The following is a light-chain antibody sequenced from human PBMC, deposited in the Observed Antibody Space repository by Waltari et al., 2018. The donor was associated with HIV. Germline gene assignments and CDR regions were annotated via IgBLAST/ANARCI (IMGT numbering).Light chain of an antibody. Sequence: SYELTQPPSVSVSPGQTARLTCSGDKLGDNYACWYQQKPGQSPVRVIYRDSKRPAGILERFAGSNSGNTATLTIRGTQAMDEADYYCQAWDSGTWVFGGGTKLTVL. J-gene: IGLJ3*02. CDR1: KLGDNY. CDR2: RDS. V-gene: IGLV3-1*01. CDR3: QAWDSGTWV.